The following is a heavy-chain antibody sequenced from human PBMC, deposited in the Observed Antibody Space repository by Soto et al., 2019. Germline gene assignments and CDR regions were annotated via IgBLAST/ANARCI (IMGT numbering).Heavy chain of an antibody. D-gene: IGHD3-10*01. Sequence: GSLRLSCAASGFTFSSYAMHWVRQAPGKGLEYVSAINSNGGSTYYADSVKGRFTISRDNSKNTLYLQMSSLRAEDTAVYYCAREGSGSFYTWGQGTLVTVSS. J-gene: IGHJ5*02. CDR3: AREGSGSFYT. V-gene: IGHV3-64D*06. CDR1: GFTFSSYA. CDR2: INSNGGST.